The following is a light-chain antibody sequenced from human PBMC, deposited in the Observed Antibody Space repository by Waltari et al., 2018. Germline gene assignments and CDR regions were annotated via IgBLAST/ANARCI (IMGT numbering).Light chain of an antibody. CDR2: DVT. Sequence: YQQHPGKAPKLFIEDVTKRPSGVPDRFSGSKSGNTASLTISGLQAEDEADYYCCSYAGTYTFLVFGGGTKLTVL. V-gene: IGLV2-11*01. J-gene: IGLJ2*01. CDR3: CSYAGTYTFLV.